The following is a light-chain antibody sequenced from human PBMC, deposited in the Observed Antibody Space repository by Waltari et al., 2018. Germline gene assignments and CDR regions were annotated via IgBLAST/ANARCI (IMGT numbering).Light chain of an antibody. CDR3: MLGTRPWT. V-gene: IGKV2-30*01. CDR2: QVS. CDR1: ESLLIHDGKAY. J-gene: IGKJ1*01. Sequence: DVVMTQSPVSLSVTLGQPASIPCRCSESLLIHDGKAYLNWFHQRPGQSTRRLIYQVSDRDSGVPDRFSGSGSGADFTLKISRVEAEDARLYFCMLGTRPWTFGPGTKVEIK.